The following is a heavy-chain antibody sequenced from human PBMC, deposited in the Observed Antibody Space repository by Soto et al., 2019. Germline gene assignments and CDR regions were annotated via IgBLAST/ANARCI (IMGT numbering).Heavy chain of an antibody. CDR2: VSVSGDKT. CDR3: AKDAHIDKIWVRA. V-gene: IGHV3-23*01. D-gene: IGHD3-16*01. J-gene: IGHJ5*02. CDR1: GFTFSSYT. Sequence: EVQLLESGGGLVQPGGSLRLSCAASGFTFSSYTMYWIRQAPGKGLEWVSSVSVSGDKTFYADSVRGRVTISRDNSKNTLYLQMDSLRAEDTAIYYCAKDAHIDKIWVRAWGQGTLVTVSS.